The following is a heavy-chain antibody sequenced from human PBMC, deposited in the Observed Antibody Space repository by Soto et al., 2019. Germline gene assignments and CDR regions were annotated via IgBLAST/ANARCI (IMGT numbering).Heavy chain of an antibody. CDR2: ISYDETSE. CDR1: GFTFSNYP. CDR3: ARDRQVLRFLEWFFNFDY. Sequence: GESLKISCAAAGFTFSNYPMHWVRQAPGKGLEWVAVISYDETSEYYADSVKGRFTISRDNSKNTLFLQMNSLRAEDTAVYYCARDRQVLRFLEWFFNFDYWGQGTLVTVSS. D-gene: IGHD3-3*01. V-gene: IGHV3-30*04. J-gene: IGHJ4*02.